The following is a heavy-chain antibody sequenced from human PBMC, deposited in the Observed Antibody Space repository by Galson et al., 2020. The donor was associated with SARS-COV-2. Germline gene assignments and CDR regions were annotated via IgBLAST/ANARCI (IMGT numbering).Heavy chain of an antibody. V-gene: IGHV1-18*01. D-gene: IGHD3-16*01. Sequence: ASVKVSCKASGFPFTSYGISWVRQAPGQGLEWMGWISGYNGDTNYAQKFPGRVTMTTDTSTSTAYMELRSLISDDTALYFCARDFWGESAAGDVHFDFWGQGTLVTVSS. CDR2: ISGYNGDT. J-gene: IGHJ4*02. CDR3: ARDFWGESAAGDVHFDF. CDR1: GFPFTSYG.